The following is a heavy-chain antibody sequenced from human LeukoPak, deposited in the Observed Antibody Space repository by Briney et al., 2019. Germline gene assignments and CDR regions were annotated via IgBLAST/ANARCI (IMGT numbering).Heavy chain of an antibody. CDR3: AKEGYCSGSTCYEGAFDL. J-gene: IGHJ3*01. V-gene: IGHV3-9*01. CDR1: GFTFDDYA. D-gene: IGHD2-15*01. Sequence: PGGSLRLSCAASGFTFDDYAMHWVRQVPGKGLEWVSGISWNSGRIGYADSVKGRITISRDNAKNSLYLQMNSLRAEDTALYYCAKEGYCSGSTCYEGAFDLWGQGTMVTVSS. CDR2: ISWNSGRI.